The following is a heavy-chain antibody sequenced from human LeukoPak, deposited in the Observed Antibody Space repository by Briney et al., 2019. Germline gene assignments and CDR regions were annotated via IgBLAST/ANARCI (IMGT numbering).Heavy chain of an antibody. CDR1: RFTFIGYW. D-gene: IGHD2/OR15-2a*01. J-gene: IGHJ4*02. CDR2: INRDGSGT. CDR3: ARGNRGGLDY. Sequence: PGGSLRLSCTASRFTFIGYWMHWVRQSPGKGLVWVSGINRDGSGTSYADSVKGRFTIARDNAKNTLDLQMNSLRGEDMAVYYCARGNRGGLDYWGQGTLVTVSS. V-gene: IGHV3-74*01.